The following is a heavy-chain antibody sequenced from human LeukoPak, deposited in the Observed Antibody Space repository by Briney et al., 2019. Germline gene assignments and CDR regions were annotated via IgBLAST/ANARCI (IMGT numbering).Heavy chain of an antibody. D-gene: IGHD3-10*01. CDR2: MNPNSGNT. V-gene: IGHV1-8*01. CDR3: ARAPLWFGELKLWFDP. J-gene: IGHJ5*02. Sequence: ASVKVSCKASGYTFTSYDINWVRQATGQGLEWMGWMNPNSGNTGYAQKFQGRVTMTRNTSISTAYMGLSSLRSEDTAVYYCARAPLWFGELKLWFDPWGQGTLVTVSS. CDR1: GYTFTSYD.